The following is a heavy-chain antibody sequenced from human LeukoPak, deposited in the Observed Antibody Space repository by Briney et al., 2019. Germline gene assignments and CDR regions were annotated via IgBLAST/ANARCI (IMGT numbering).Heavy chain of an antibody. J-gene: IGHJ4*02. CDR1: GFTFSSYS. V-gene: IGHV3-48*01. D-gene: IGHD4-17*01. CDR2: ISSSSSTI. CDR3: AGLRSNYGDYLASDY. Sequence: GGSLRLSCAASGFTFSSYSMNWVRQAPGKGLEWVSYISSSSSTIYYADSVKGRFTISRDNAKNSLYLQMNSLRAEDTAVYYCAGLRSNYGDYLASDYWGQGTLVTVSS.